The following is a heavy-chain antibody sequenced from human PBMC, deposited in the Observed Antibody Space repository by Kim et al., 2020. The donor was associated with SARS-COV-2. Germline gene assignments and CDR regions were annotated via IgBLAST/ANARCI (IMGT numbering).Heavy chain of an antibody. CDR3: ARGGGYDPSYYGMDV. V-gene: IGHV3-33*05. D-gene: IGHD5-12*01. J-gene: IGHJ6*02. CDR2: ISYDGSNK. Sequence: GGSLRLSCAASGFTFSSYGMHWVRQVPGKGLEWVAVISYDGSNKYYADAVKGRFTISRDNSKNTLHLQMNSLRAEDTAVYYCARGGGYDPSYYGMDVWGQGSTVTASS. CDR1: GFTFSSYG.